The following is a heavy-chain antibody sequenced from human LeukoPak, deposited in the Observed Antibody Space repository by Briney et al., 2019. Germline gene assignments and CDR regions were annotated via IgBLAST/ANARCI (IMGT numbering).Heavy chain of an antibody. CDR2: ISGSGGST. D-gene: IGHD3-9*01. Sequence: GGSLRLSCAASGFTVITNYMSWVRQAPGKGLEWVSVISGSGGSTYYADSVKGRFTISRDNSKNTLYLQMNSLRAEDTAVYYCAKDGGVLRYFDWFDAFDIWGQGTMVTVSS. CDR3: AKDGGVLRYFDWFDAFDI. V-gene: IGHV3-23*01. J-gene: IGHJ3*02. CDR1: GFTVITNY.